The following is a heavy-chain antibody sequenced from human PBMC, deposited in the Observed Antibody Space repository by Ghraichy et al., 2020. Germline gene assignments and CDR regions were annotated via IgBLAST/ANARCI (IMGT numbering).Heavy chain of an antibody. Sequence: GGSLRLSCAASGFPFNNAWMNWVRQAPGQGLEWVGLIKSKDQRETKDYAAPVQGRFTISRDDAKNTMYLQMNSLKTEDTAVYYCTTLWYCYHNTDYWGQGTLVTVSS. CDR2: IKSKDQRETK. CDR3: TTLWYCYHNTDY. V-gene: IGHV3-15*01. J-gene: IGHJ4*02. D-gene: IGHD3-22*01. CDR1: GFPFNNAW.